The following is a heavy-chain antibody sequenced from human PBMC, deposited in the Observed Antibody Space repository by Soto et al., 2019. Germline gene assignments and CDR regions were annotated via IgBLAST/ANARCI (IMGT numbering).Heavy chain of an antibody. J-gene: IGHJ4*02. CDR2: IKSKTDGGTT. CDR1: GFTFSNAW. V-gene: IGHV3-15*01. D-gene: IGHD4-17*01. CDR3: TTYGSQLDYGDTDY. Sequence: VGSLRLSCAASGFTFSNAWMSWVRQAPGKGLEWVDRIKSKTDGGTTDYAAPVKGXFTXXXXDXXXTLXLXXNSLKTEDTAVYFCTTYGSQLDYGDTDYWGQGTLVTVSS.